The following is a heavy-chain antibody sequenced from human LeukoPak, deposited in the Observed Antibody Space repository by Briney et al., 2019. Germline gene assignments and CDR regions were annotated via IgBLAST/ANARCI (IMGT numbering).Heavy chain of an antibody. CDR2: IYHSGST. V-gene: IGHV4-4*02. D-gene: IGHD6-19*01. CDR1: GGSISSSNW. J-gene: IGHJ5*02. CDR3: ASSSGWSFDP. Sequence: SGTLSLTCAVSGGSISSSNWWSWVRQPPGEGLEWIGEIYHSGSTDYNPSLKSRVTISVDTSKNQFSLKLSSVTAADTAVYYCASSSGWSFDPWGQGTLVTVSS.